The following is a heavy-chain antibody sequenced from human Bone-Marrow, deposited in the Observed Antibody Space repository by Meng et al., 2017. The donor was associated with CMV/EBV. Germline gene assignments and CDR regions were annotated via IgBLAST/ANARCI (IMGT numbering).Heavy chain of an antibody. J-gene: IGHJ4*02. CDR1: GFTFDDYA. Sequence: GVLKISCAASGFTFDDYAMHWVRQAPGKGLEWVSSISSSSSYIYYADSVKGRFTISRDNAKNSLYLQMNSLRAEDTAVYYCARDPSTIFGVKYPYYFDYWGQGTLVTVAS. V-gene: IGHV3-21*01. CDR3: ARDPSTIFGVKYPYYFDY. D-gene: IGHD3-3*01. CDR2: ISSSSSYI.